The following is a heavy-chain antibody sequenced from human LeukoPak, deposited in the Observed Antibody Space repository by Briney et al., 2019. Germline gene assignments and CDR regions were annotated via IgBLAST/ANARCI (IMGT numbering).Heavy chain of an antibody. V-gene: IGHV1-18*01. Sequence: ASVKVSCKTSGYPFTNHGVSWVRQAPGQGLEWMGWINANSGDTNYAQRFQGRLTMTTDTSTTTAYMELRSLSSDDTAVYYCARDWPIVIADYWGQGTLVTVSP. D-gene: IGHD2/OR15-2a*01. CDR3: ARDWPIVIADY. CDR1: GYPFTNHG. J-gene: IGHJ4*02. CDR2: INANSGDT.